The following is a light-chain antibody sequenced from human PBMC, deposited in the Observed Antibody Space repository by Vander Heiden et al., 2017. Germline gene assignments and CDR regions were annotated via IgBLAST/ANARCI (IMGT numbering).Light chain of an antibody. V-gene: IGKV3-20*01. CDR2: GAS. J-gene: IGKJ3*01. Sequence: ETVLTQSPGTLSLSPGERATLSCRASQSVGTNYVAWHQQKPGQAPRLLIYGASTRPTGIPDRFSGSGSGTDFTLTISRLEPEDFAVYYCQQDGNSPPTFGHGTKVDIK. CDR3: QQDGNSPPT. CDR1: QSVGTNY.